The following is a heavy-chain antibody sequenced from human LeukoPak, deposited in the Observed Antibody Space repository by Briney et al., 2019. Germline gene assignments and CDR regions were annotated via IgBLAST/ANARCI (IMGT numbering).Heavy chain of an antibody. CDR1: GFTFNTYA. D-gene: IGHD3-3*01. J-gene: IGHJ4*02. CDR3: AKVANNFWSGLDY. CDR2: ITTNGDST. V-gene: IGHV3-23*01. Sequence: HPGGSLRLSCAASGFTFNTYAMNWVRQAPGKGLEWVSGITTNGDSTYYADSVKGRFTLSRDNSKSTLYLQMNSLRAEDTAIYYCAKVANNFWSGLDYWGQGALVTVSS.